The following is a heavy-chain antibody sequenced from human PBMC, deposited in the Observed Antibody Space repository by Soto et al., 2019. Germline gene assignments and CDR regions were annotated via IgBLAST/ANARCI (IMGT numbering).Heavy chain of an antibody. CDR3: ARSRLEAYYFDY. J-gene: IGHJ4*02. D-gene: IGHD1-1*01. Sequence: ASVKVSCKASGYTFTSYGISWVRQAPGQGLEWMGWISAYNGNTNYAQKLQGRVTMTRDTSISTAYMELSRLRSDDTAVYYCARSRLEAYYFDYWGQGTLVTVSS. V-gene: IGHV1-18*01. CDR2: ISAYNGNT. CDR1: GYTFTSYG.